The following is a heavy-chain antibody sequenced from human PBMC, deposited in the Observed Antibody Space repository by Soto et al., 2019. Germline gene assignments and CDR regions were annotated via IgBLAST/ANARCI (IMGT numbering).Heavy chain of an antibody. D-gene: IGHD1-26*01. CDR3: ARYSGTYYVY. V-gene: IGHV4-59*01. CDR1: GGSISSDY. Sequence: PSETLSLTCTVSGGSISSDYWSWIRQPPGKGLEWIGFIYYRGSTSYNPSLKSRVTMSVDTSKNQFSLKLSSVTAADTAVYYCARYSGTYYVYWGQGTLVTVSS. J-gene: IGHJ4*02. CDR2: IYYRGST.